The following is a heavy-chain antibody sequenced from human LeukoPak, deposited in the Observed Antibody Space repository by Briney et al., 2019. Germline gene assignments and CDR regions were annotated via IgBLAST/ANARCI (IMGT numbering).Heavy chain of an antibody. CDR2: IYHSGST. CDR1: GGSISSGGYY. CDR3: ARDRRDFWSGYHDAFDI. V-gene: IGHV4-30-2*01. D-gene: IGHD3-3*01. Sequence: SETLSLTCTVSGGSISSGGYYWSWIRQPPGKGLEWIGYIYHSGSTYYNPSLKSRVTISVDRSKNQFSLKLSSVTAADTAVYYCARDRRDFWSGYHDAFDIWGQGTMVTVSS. J-gene: IGHJ3*02.